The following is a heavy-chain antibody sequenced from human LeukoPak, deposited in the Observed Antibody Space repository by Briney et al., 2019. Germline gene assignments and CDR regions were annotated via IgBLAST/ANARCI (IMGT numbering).Heavy chain of an antibody. V-gene: IGHV1-2*02. CDR3: ARDLSTITAPHAFDI. Sequence: ASVKVSCKASGYTFTGYYMHWVRQAPGQGLEWMGWINPNSGGTNYAQKFQGRVTMTRDTSISTAYTELSRLRSDDTAVYYCARDLSTITAPHAFDIWGQGTMVTVSS. CDR1: GYTFTGYY. D-gene: IGHD1-20*01. J-gene: IGHJ3*02. CDR2: INPNSGGT.